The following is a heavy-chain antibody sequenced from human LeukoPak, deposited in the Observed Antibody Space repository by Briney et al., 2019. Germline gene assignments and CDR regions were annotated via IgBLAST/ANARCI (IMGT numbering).Heavy chain of an antibody. D-gene: IGHD5-12*01. CDR1: GLTFTNYA. CDR2: ISGGGSKT. V-gene: IGHV3-23*01. CDR3: SKGHSDYGTGFDL. J-gene: IGHJ4*02. Sequence: GGSLGLSCAASGLTFTNYAMTWVRQPPGKGLEFVSVISGGGSKTYYADSVKGRFTISRDNSKNTVYLKMNSLRVDDTAVYYCSKGHSDYGTGFDLWGRGTLVTVSS.